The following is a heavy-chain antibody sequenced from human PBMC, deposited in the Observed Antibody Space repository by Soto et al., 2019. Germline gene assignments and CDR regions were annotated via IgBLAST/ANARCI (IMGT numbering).Heavy chain of an antibody. CDR3: TRGTGFWSGYYRYYGMDV. Sequence: AYVMYSCKASGYSFAGYLLHWVRQAPGQGLEWMGWINTDSGDTKYARKFQGRVTMTRDTSTSTGYMELSSLRSDDTAVYHCTRGTGFWSGYYRYYGMDVWGQGTTVTVSS. V-gene: IGHV1-2*02. D-gene: IGHD3-3*01. CDR1: GYSFAGYL. J-gene: IGHJ6*02. CDR2: INTDSGDT.